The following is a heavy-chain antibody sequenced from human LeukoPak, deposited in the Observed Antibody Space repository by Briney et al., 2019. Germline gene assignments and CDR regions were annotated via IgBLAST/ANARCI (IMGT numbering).Heavy chain of an antibody. CDR2: ISSGATYT. Sequence: GGSPRLSCAASGFTFSDYYMSWIRQAPGKGLEWISYISSGATYTKYADSVKGRFTISRDNAKSSMYLQMDSLRAEDTAVYYCARTHTSSWYLDYWGQGTLVTVSS. V-gene: IGHV3-11*03. J-gene: IGHJ4*02. CDR3: ARTHTSSWYLDY. D-gene: IGHD6-13*01. CDR1: GFTFSDYY.